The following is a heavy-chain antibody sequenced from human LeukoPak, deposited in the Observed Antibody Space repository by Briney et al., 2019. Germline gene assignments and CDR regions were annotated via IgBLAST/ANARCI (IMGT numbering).Heavy chain of an antibody. CDR2: INHSGST. CDR3: ARGEATLSAWFDS. J-gene: IGHJ5*01. Sequence: SETLSLTCAVYGGSFSGYYWSWIRQPPGKGLEWIGEINHSGSTNYNPSLKSRVTISLDRSKNHFSLNLTSMTAADTAVYYCARGEATLSAWFDSWGQGTLVTVSS. D-gene: IGHD2/OR15-2a*01. V-gene: IGHV4-34*01. CDR1: GGSFSGYY.